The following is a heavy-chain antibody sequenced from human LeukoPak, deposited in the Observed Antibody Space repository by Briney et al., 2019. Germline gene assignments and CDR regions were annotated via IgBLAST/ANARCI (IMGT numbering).Heavy chain of an antibody. J-gene: IGHJ3*02. CDR1: GFTFSSYW. CDR3: ARDLYCSSTSCTDAFDI. CDR2: INSDGSST. D-gene: IGHD2-2*01. V-gene: IGHV3-74*01. Sequence: GGSLRLSCAASGFTFSSYWMHWVRQAPGKGLVWVSRINSDGSSTSYADSVKGRFTISRDNAKNSLYLQMNSLRAEDTAVYYCARDLYCSSTSCTDAFDIWGQGTLVTASS.